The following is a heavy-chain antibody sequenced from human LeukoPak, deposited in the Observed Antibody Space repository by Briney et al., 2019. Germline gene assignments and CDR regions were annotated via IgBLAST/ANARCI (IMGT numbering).Heavy chain of an antibody. V-gene: IGHV4-34*01. Sequence: SETLSLTCAVYGGSFSGYYWSWIRQPPGKGLEWIGEINHSGSTNYNPSLQSRVTISIDTSKNQFSLKLRFVTAADTAVYYCARVRCSGGSCPYYYYYYMDVWGKGTTVTVSS. J-gene: IGHJ6*03. CDR2: INHSGST. CDR1: GGSFSGYY. D-gene: IGHD2-15*01. CDR3: ARVRCSGGSCPYYYYYYMDV.